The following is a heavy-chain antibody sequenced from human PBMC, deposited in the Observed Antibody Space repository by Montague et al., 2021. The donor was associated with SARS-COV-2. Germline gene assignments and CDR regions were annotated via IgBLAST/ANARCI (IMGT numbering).Heavy chain of an antibody. D-gene: IGHD6-13*01. J-gene: IGHJ4*02. CDR1: GGSISSGGYY. V-gene: IGHV4-39*01. Sequence: SETLSLTCTASGGSISSGGYYWDWIRQPPGMGLEWIGTIYYSGSTDYNPSLKSRVTISVDTSRNQFSLKVSSVTAADTAVYYCATTGGPTTAAGPFDYWGQGTPVTVSS. CDR2: IYYSGST. CDR3: ATTGGPTTAAGPFDY.